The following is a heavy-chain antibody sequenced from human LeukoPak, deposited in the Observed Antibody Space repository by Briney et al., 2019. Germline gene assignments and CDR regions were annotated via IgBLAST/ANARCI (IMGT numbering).Heavy chain of an antibody. Sequence: GGSLRLSCAASGFTFSRHSINWVRQAPGKGLEWVSSISSSSSYIYYADSVKGRFTISRDNAKNSLYLQMNSLRAEDTAVYYCARNSGNYLDAFDIWGQGTMVTVSS. D-gene: IGHD1-7*01. CDR1: GFTFSRHS. V-gene: IGHV3-21*01. CDR2: ISSSSSYI. CDR3: ARNSGNYLDAFDI. J-gene: IGHJ3*02.